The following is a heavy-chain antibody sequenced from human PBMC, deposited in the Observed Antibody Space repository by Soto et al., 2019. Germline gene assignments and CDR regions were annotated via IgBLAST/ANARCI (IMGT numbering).Heavy chain of an antibody. D-gene: IGHD6-19*01. V-gene: IGHV3-30*18. J-gene: IGHJ4*02. CDR2: ISYDGSNK. CDR3: AKRAPYSSGWYELYYFDY. Sequence: GGSLRLSCAASGFTFSSYGMHWVRQAPGKGLEWVAVISYDGSNKYYADSVKGRFTISRDNSKNTLYLQMNSLRAEDTAVYYCAKRAPYSSGWYELYYFDYWGQGTLVTVSS. CDR1: GFTFSSYG.